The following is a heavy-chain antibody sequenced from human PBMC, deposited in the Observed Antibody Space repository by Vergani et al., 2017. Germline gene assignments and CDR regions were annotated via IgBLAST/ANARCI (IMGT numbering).Heavy chain of an antibody. CDR3: AREVGDFWSGYLDY. Sequence: QVQLQESGPGLVKPSQTLSLTCTVSGGSISSGGYYWSWIRQHPGKGLEWIGYIYYNGNTNYNPSLKSRVTISVDTSKNQFSLKLSSVTAADTAVYYCAREVGDFWSGYLDYWGQGTLVTVSS. CDR2: IYYNGNT. J-gene: IGHJ4*02. CDR1: GGSISSGGYY. D-gene: IGHD3-3*01. V-gene: IGHV4-61*08.